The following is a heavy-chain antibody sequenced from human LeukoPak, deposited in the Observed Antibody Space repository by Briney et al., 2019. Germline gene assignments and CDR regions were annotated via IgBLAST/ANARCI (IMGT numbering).Heavy chain of an antibody. V-gene: IGHV1-69-2*01. Sequence: ASVKISCKVSGYTFTDYYMHWVQQAPGKGLGWMGLVDPEDGETIYAEKFQGRVTITADTSTDTAYMELSSLRSEDTAVYYCAYYGSGSYFYWGQGTLVTVSS. CDR2: VDPEDGET. J-gene: IGHJ4*02. CDR3: AYYGSGSYFY. CDR1: GYTFTDYY. D-gene: IGHD3-10*01.